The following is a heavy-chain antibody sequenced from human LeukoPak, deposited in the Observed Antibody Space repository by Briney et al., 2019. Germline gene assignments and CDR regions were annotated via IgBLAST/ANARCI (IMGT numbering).Heavy chain of an antibody. Sequence: GGSLRLSCAASGFTFSSYWMSWVRQAPGKGLEWVANIREDGNEKYYVDSVKGRFTISRDNTKNSMYLQMNSLRAEDTALYDCARMGESWAFDIWGQGTLVTVSS. CDR2: IREDGNEK. CDR1: GFTFSSYW. D-gene: IGHD1-26*01. V-gene: IGHV3-7*04. J-gene: IGHJ3*02. CDR3: ARMGESWAFDI.